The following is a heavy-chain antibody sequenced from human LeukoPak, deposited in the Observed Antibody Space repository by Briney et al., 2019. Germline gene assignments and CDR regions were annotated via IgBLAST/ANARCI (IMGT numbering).Heavy chain of an antibody. Sequence: SETLSLTCAVYGGSFSGYYWSWIRQPPGKGVEWIGEINHSGSTNYNPSLKSRVTISVDTSKNQFSLKVSSVTAADTAVYYCARGRHRPRIAAAGTHYYHGMDVWGQGTTVTVSS. CDR3: ARGRHRPRIAAAGTHYYHGMDV. CDR1: GGSFSGYY. D-gene: IGHD6-13*01. J-gene: IGHJ6*02. CDR2: INHSGST. V-gene: IGHV4-34*01.